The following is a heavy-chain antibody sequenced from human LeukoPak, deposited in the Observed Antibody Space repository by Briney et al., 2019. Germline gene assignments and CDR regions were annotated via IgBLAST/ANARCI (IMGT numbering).Heavy chain of an antibody. J-gene: IGHJ4*02. D-gene: IGHD2-2*01. CDR3: ARHQGCTSTRCPGYFDY. V-gene: IGHV3-21*04. CDR1: GFTFSSYS. Sequence: GGSLRLSCAASGFTFSSYSMNWVREAPGKGLEWVSSISSSSSYIYYADSVKGRFTISRDNAKNSLYLQMNSLRAEDTAVYYCARHQGCTSTRCPGYFDYWGQGTLVTVSS. CDR2: ISSSSSYI.